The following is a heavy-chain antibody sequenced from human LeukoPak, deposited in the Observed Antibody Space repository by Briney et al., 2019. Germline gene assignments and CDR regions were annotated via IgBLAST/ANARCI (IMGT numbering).Heavy chain of an antibody. J-gene: IGHJ3*02. Sequence: GGSLRLSCVASGFTFSTYDMNWVRHPTGKGLEWVSATGTAGDTYYADSVKGRFTISRENAKNSLYLEMNSLRAGDTAVYYCARGLLWFGELEYALDIWGQGTTVTVSS. V-gene: IGHV3-13*04. CDR1: GFTFSTYD. CDR2: TGTAGDT. CDR3: ARGLLWFGELEYALDI. D-gene: IGHD3-10*01.